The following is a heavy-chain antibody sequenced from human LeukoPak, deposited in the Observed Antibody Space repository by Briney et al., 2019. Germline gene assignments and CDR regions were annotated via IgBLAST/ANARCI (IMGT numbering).Heavy chain of an antibody. CDR2: IIPIFGTA. J-gene: IGHJ4*02. D-gene: IGHD3-9*01. Sequence: ASVKVSCKASGGTFSSYAISWVRQAPGQGLEWMGGIIPIFGTANYAQKFQGRVTITADESTSTAYMELSSLRSGDTAVYYCARVGYHDILTGYGNFDYWGQGTLVTVSS. V-gene: IGHV1-69*01. CDR1: GGTFSSYA. CDR3: ARVGYHDILTGYGNFDY.